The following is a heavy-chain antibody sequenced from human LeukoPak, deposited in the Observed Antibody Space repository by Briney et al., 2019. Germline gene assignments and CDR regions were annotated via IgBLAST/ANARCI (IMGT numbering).Heavy chain of an antibody. D-gene: IGHD6-19*01. CDR3: ASRIAVAGLNWFDP. V-gene: IGHV3-9*01. CDR1: GFTFDDYA. CDR2: INWNSDDI. Sequence: PGRSLRLSCAASGFTFDDYAMHWVRQAPGKGLEWVSGINWNSDDIGYADSVKGRFTISRDNSKNTLYLQMNSLRAEDTAVYYCASRIAVAGLNWFDPWGQGTLVTVSS. J-gene: IGHJ5*02.